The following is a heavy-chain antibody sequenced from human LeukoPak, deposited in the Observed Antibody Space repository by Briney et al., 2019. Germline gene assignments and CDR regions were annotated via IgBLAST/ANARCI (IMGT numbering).Heavy chain of an antibody. J-gene: IGHJ3*02. D-gene: IGHD6-25*01. CDR2: ISSSSSYI. V-gene: IGHV3-21*04. Sequence: GGSLRLSCAASGFTFSSYSMNWVRQAPGKGLEWVSSISSSSSYIYYADSVKGRFTISRDNSKNTLYLQMNSLRAEDTAVYYCAKDSAATWTDAFDIWGQGTMVTVSS. CDR3: AKDSAATWTDAFDI. CDR1: GFTFSSYS.